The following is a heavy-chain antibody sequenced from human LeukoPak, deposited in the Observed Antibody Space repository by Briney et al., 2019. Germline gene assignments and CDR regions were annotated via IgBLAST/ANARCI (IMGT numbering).Heavy chain of an antibody. CDR1: GFTFSSYA. CDR3: AKDLEYYDSSGYYYGLSFDI. V-gene: IGHV3-23*01. D-gene: IGHD3-22*01. Sequence: GGSLRLSCAASGFTFSSYAMSWVRQAPGTGLEWVSGISGSGGSTYSADSVKGRFTISRDNSKNTLYLQMNRLRAEDTAVYYCAKDLEYYDSSGYYYGLSFDIWGQGTMVTVSS. CDR2: ISGSGGST. J-gene: IGHJ3*02.